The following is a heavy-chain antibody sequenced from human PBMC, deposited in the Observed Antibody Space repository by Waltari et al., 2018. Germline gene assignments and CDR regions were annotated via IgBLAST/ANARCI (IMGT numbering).Heavy chain of an antibody. J-gene: IGHJ4*02. Sequence: EVQLVESGGGLVKPGGSLRLSCAASGFTFSSYRMNWVRQAPGKGLEWVSSISSSSSYIYYADSVKGRFTISRDNAKNSLYLQMNSLRAEDTAVYYCAREGGNGDYGGDYWGQGTLVTVSS. CDR1: GFTFSSYR. D-gene: IGHD4-17*01. V-gene: IGHV3-21*01. CDR2: ISSSSSYI. CDR3: AREGGNGDYGGDY.